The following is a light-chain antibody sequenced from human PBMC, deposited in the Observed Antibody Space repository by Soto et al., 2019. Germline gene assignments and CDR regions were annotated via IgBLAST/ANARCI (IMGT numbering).Light chain of an antibody. CDR3: QQYGSSPAVT. Sequence: EIVLTQSPGTLSLSPGERATLSCRASQSVSSSDLAWYQQKPGQAPRLLIYGAYSRATGIPDRFSGSGSGTDFTLTISRLEPEDFAVYYCQQYGSSPAVTFGGGTKVEIK. V-gene: IGKV3-20*01. CDR2: GAY. J-gene: IGKJ4*01. CDR1: QSVSSSD.